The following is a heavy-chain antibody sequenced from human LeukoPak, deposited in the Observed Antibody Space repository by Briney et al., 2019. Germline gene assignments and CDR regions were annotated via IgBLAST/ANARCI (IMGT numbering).Heavy chain of an antibody. CDR2: IYYIRNT. J-gene: IGHJ4*02. Sequence: SETLSLTCTVSGGSVGSAGYYWSWTRQPPGEGLEWIGYIYYIRNTNYNPSLKSRVTMSLDPSKNRFSLKLNSVTAADTAVYYCARTQSQSGSYRYYFGYWGQGTLVTVSS. CDR1: GGSVGSAGYY. V-gene: IGHV4-61*08. D-gene: IGHD1-26*01. CDR3: ARTQSQSGSYRYYFGY.